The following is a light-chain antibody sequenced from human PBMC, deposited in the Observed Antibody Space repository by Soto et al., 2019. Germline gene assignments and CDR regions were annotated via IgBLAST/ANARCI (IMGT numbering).Light chain of an antibody. V-gene: IGLV6-57*04. CDR3: QSYDSINAWV. CDR2: EDN. J-gene: IGLJ3*02. Sequence: NSMLTQPHSVSETPGKTVTISCTRSSGSIASNNVQWYQQRPGRAPTTVLYEDNQRPSGVPDRFSGSLDSSSNAASLTISGQKAEDDAYYYCQSYDSINAWVIGGGTKVTVL. CDR1: SGSIASNN.